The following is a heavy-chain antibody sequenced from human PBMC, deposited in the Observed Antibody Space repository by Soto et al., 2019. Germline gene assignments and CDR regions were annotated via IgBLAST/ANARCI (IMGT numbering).Heavy chain of an antibody. J-gene: IGHJ4*02. CDR2: VNPDGSST. CDR3: ARDIGGSSDY. D-gene: IGHD1-26*01. Sequence: PGGSLRLSCAASGFTFSSYWMHWVRQAPGKGLVWVSRVNPDGSSTTYADSVKGRFTISRDNAKNTLYLQMNSLRVEDTALYYCARDIGGSSDYWGQGTLVTVSS. CDR1: GFTFSSYW. V-gene: IGHV3-74*01.